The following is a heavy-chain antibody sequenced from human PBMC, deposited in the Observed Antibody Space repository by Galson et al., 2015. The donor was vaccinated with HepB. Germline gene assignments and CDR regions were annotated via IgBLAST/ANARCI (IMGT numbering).Heavy chain of an antibody. Sequence: SLRLSCAASGFTVSSSYMSWVRQAPGKGLEWVSVIYSGGSTYYADSVKGRFTISRDNSKNTLYLQMNSLRAEDTAVYYCAGAIFSWSGYPRYFDYWGQGTLVTVSS. D-gene: IGHD3-3*01. V-gene: IGHV3-66*01. CDR3: AGAIFSWSGYPRYFDY. J-gene: IGHJ4*02. CDR2: IYSGGST. CDR1: GFTVSSSY.